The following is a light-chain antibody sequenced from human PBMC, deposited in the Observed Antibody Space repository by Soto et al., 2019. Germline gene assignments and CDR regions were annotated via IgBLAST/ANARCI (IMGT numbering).Light chain of an antibody. CDR2: GAS. Sequence: AIRMTQSPSSFSASSGDRVTITCRASQDISTSLAWYRQSPGKAPQFLIYGASTLQIGVPSRFSGGGSGTDFTLTISSLQSEDFATYYCQQYHRSPPTFGQGTKVEI. J-gene: IGKJ1*01. CDR1: QDISTS. CDR3: QQYHRSPPT. V-gene: IGKV1-8*01.